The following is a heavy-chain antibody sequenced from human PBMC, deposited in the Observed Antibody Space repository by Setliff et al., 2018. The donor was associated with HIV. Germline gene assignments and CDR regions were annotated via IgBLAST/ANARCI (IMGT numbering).Heavy chain of an antibody. J-gene: IGHJ4*02. Sequence: SVKVSCKASGGAFSSYALSWVRQAPGQGLEWMGGIIPIFGTANYAQKFQGRVTITTDESTSTAYMELSSLRSDDTAVDYGARDSANEPHSTVDHSSSWYVRDYYLDYWGQGTMVTVSS. CDR2: IIPIFGTA. V-gene: IGHV1-69*05. D-gene: IGHD6-13*01. CDR3: ARDSANEPHSTVDHSSSWYVRDYYLDY. CDR1: GGAFSSYA.